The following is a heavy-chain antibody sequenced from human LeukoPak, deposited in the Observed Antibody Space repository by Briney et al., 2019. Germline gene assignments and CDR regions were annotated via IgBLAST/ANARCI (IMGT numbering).Heavy chain of an antibody. CDR1: GFTFSSYE. CDR2: ISSSGSTI. D-gene: IGHD5-24*01. CDR3: ARSLHSPIFDY. J-gene: IGHJ4*02. Sequence: GGSLRLSCAASGFTFSSYEMNWVRQAPGKGLEWVSYISSSGSTIYYADSVKGRFTISRDNAKNSLYLQMNSLRAEDTAVYYCARSLHSPIFDYWGQGTLVTVSS. V-gene: IGHV3-48*03.